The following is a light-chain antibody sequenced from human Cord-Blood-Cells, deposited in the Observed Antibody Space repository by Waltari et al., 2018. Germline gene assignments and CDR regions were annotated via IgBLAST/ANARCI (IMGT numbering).Light chain of an antibody. CDR1: QSVSSN. J-gene: IGKJ1*01. CDR2: GAS. Sequence: EIVMTHSPATLSVSPGERATLSCRASQSVSSNLAWYQQKPGQAPRLLIYGASTRGTGIPASFSGSGAGTAFTLTISSLQSEDFAVYYCQQDNNWPQTFGQGTKVEIK. CDR3: QQDNNWPQT. V-gene: IGKV3-15*01.